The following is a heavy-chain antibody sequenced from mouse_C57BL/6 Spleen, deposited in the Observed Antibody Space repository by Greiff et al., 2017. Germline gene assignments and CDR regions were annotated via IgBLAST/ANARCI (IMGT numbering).Heavy chain of an antibody. D-gene: IGHD1-1*02. Sequence: VQLQQPGAELVMPGASVKLSCKASGYTFTSYWMHWVKQRPGQGLEWIGEIDPSDSYTNYNQKFKGKSTLTVDKSSSTAYMQLSSLTSEDSAVYYCARRGWSYFDYWGQGTTLTVSS. J-gene: IGHJ2*01. CDR3: ARRGWSYFDY. V-gene: IGHV1-69*01. CDR2: IDPSDSYT. CDR1: GYTFTSYW.